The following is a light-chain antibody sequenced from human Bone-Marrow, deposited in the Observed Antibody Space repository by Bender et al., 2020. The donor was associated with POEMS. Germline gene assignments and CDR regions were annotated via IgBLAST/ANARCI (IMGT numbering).Light chain of an antibody. V-gene: IGLV1-40*01. Sequence: QSVLTQPPSVSEAPGPRVPISCTGSSSNIGAGYDVHWYQQLPATAPKLLIYGYNNRPSGVPDRFPGSKAGTAASLANTELQAEDEGDYYCQSYDNSLGGWVFGGGTKLTVL. CDR3: QSYDNSLGGWV. J-gene: IGLJ3*02. CDR2: GYN. CDR1: SSNIGAGYD.